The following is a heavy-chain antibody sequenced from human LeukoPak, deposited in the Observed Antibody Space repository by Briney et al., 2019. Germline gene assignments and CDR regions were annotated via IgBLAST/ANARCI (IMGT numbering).Heavy chain of an antibody. Sequence: PGGSLRLSCAASGFSFSSYGMHWVRQAPGKGLEWVSYIDPSSRSIYYADTVKGRFTISRDNAKSSLYLQMNSLTDEDTAVYYCARAAYNSSPDYWGRGTLVTVSS. V-gene: IGHV3-48*02. CDR2: IDPSSRSI. D-gene: IGHD6-13*01. CDR1: GFSFSSYG. J-gene: IGHJ4*02. CDR3: ARAAYNSSPDY.